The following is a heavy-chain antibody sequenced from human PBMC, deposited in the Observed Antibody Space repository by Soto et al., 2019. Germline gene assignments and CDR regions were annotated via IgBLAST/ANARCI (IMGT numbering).Heavy chain of an antibody. D-gene: IGHD4-17*01. CDR2: IWFDGTNK. Sequence: QVQLVESGGGVVQPGRSLRLSCEASGFTFRSYGMHWVRQAPGKGLEWVAVIWFDGTNKYYADSVKGRFVVSRDNSKNTLFLQMDTLRAEDTAVYYCARQPNGDDGGLDVWGQGTTVTVSS. CDR3: ARQPNGDDGGLDV. CDR1: GFTFRSYG. V-gene: IGHV3-33*01. J-gene: IGHJ6*02.